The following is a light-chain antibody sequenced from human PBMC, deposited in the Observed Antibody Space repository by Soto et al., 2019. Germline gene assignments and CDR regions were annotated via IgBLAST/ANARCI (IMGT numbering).Light chain of an antibody. CDR2: AAS. J-gene: IGKJ2*01. Sequence: DIQMTQSPSSLSASVGDRVNITCRASQTINAYLNWYQQKQGKAPKLLIYAASSLQSGVPSRFSGSGSWTDFTLTISSLQPEDFATYYCQESYRTPRTFGQGTRLEI. CDR3: QESYRTPRT. CDR1: QTINAY. V-gene: IGKV1-39*01.